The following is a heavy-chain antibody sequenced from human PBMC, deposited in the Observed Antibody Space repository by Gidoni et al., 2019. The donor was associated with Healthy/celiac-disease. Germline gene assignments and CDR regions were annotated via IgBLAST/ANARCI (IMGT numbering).Heavy chain of an antibody. CDR2: ISAYNGNT. D-gene: IGHD1-26*01. J-gene: IGHJ5*02. CDR3: ARDRLPGYYSGSYH. V-gene: IGHV1-18*01. Sequence: QVQLVQSGAEGKKPGASVKVPCKASGYTCTRYGISWVRQAHGQGLEWMGWISAYNGNTNYAQKLQGRVTMTTDTSTSTVYMELRSLRADDTAVYYCARDRLPGYYSGSYHWGQGTLVTVSS. CDR1: GYTCTRYG.